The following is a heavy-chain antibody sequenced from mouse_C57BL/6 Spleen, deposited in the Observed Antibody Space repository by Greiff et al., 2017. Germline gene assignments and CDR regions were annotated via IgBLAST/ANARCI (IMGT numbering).Heavy chain of an antibody. D-gene: IGHD1-1*01. Sequence: QVQLQQSGAELARPGASVKLSCKASGYTFTSYGISWVKQRTGQGLEWIGEIYPRSGNPYYNEKFKGKATLTADKSSSTAYMELRSLTSEDSAVYFCAKSDYYGSRVCDYWGQGTTLTVSS. CDR1: GYTFTSYG. V-gene: IGHV1-81*01. CDR2: IYPRSGNP. CDR3: AKSDYYGSRVCDY. J-gene: IGHJ2*01.